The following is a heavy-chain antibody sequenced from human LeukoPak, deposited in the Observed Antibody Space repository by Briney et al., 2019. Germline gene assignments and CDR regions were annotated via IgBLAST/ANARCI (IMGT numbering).Heavy chain of an antibody. CDR2: IYHSGST. CDR3: AREKAVTFLFGYFDY. D-gene: IGHD4-23*01. CDR1: GGSISSGGYY. J-gene: IGHJ4*02. V-gene: IGHV4-30-2*01. Sequence: RSSETLSLTCTVSGGSISSGGYYWSWIRQPPGKGLEWIGYIYHSGSTYYNPSLKSRVTISVDRSKNQFSLKLSSVTAADTAVYYCAREKAVTFLFGYFDYWGQGTLVTVSS.